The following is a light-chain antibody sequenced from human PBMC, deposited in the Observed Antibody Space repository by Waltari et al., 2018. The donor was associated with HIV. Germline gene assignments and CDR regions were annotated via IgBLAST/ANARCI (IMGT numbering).Light chain of an antibody. V-gene: IGLV2-14*03. CDR3: SSHTGSGTWV. J-gene: IGLJ3*02. CDR1: SGDVGDYNY. CDR2: DVN. Sequence: QSALTQPASVSGSPGQSITISCTGTSGDVGDYNYASWYQQHPAKAPKLLIYDVNKRPSGVSDRFSGSESGNTTSLTISGLQAEDEADYYCSSHTGSGTWVFGGGTKVTVL.